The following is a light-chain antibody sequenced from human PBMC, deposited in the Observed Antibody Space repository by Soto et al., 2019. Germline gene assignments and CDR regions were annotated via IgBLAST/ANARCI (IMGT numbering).Light chain of an antibody. J-gene: IGLJ3*02. CDR3: ATWDDSLNNPV. V-gene: IGLV1-47*02. CDR1: SANIGSNY. CDR2: SNN. Sequence: QLVLTQPPSASETPGQRVTISCSGSSANIGSNYVYWYQQVPGTAPKLLIYSNNQRPSGVPDRFSASKSGTSASLAISGLRSEDEAAYYCATWDDSLNNPVFGGGTKLTVL.